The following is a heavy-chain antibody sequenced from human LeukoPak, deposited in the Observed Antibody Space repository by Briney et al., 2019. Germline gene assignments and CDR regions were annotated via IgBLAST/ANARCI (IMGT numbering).Heavy chain of an antibody. D-gene: IGHD6-13*01. CDR2: IYPGDSDT. CDR3: ARRPSSSWSEDSAEYFQH. CDR1: GYSFTSYW. Sequence: PGESLKISCKGSGYSFTSYWIGWVRQMPGKGLEWMGIIYPGDSDTRYSPSFQGQVTISADKSISTAYLQWSSLKASDTAMYYCARRPSSSWSEDSAEYFQHWGQGTLVTVSS. J-gene: IGHJ1*01. V-gene: IGHV5-51*01.